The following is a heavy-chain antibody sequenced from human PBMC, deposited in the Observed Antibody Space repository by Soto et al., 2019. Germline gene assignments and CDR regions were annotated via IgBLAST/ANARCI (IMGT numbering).Heavy chain of an antibody. CDR2: ISSSSSTI. CDR1: GFTFSSYS. CDR3: ARDAGYYGDYGDAFDI. V-gene: IGHV3-48*02. Sequence: EVQLVESGGGLVQPGGSLRLSCAASGFTFSSYSMNWVRQAPGKGLEWVSYISSSSSTIYYADSVKGRFTISRDNAKNSLYLEMNSLRDEDTAVYYCARDAGYYGDYGDAFDIWGQGTMVTVSS. D-gene: IGHD4-17*01. J-gene: IGHJ3*02.